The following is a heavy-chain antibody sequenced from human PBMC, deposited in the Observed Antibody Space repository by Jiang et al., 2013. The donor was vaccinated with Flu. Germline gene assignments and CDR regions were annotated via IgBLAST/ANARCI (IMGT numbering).Heavy chain of an antibody. J-gene: IGHJ1*01. CDR2: IYYSGST. V-gene: IGHV4-39*01. D-gene: IGHD5-24*01. Sequence: GLVKPSQTLSLTCTVSGGSISSGGDYWGWIRQPPGKGLEWIGSIYYSGSTYYNPSLKSRVTISVDTSKNQFSLKVSSVTAADTAVYYCARHSKMHHFQDWGQGTLVTVSS. CDR3: ARHSKMHHFQD. CDR1: GGSISSGGDY.